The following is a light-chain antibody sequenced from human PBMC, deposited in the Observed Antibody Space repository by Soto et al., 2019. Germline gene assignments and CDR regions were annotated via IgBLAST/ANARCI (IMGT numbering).Light chain of an antibody. CDR1: QSLLHSNGYNY. CDR3: MQALQLWT. J-gene: IGKJ1*01. V-gene: IGKV2-28*01. CDR2: LGS. Sequence: DIVMTQSPLSLPVTPGEPASISCRSSQSLLHSNGYNYLDWYLQKPGQSPQLLIYLGSNRASGVPDRFSGSGSGTDFTLKISRVEAEDVGVYYCMQALQLWTFRQGTKVEIK.